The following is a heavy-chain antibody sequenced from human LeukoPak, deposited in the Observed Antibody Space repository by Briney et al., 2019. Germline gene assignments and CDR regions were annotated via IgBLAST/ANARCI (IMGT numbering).Heavy chain of an antibody. CDR3: ARSSYGGYYDSSGYYGY. V-gene: IGHV4-59*08. D-gene: IGHD3-22*01. CDR1: GGSINNYY. CDR2: IYYSGST. J-gene: IGHJ4*02. Sequence: SETLSLTCTVSGGSINNYYWSWIRQPPGKGLEWIGYIYYSGSTNYNPSLKSRVTISVDTSKNQFSLKLSSVTAADTAVYYCARSSYGGYYDSSGYYGYWGQGTLVTVSS.